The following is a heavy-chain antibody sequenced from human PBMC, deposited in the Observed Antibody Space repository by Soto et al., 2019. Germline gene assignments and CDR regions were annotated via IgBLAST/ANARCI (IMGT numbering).Heavy chain of an antibody. CDR2: IKQDGSEK. V-gene: IGHV3-7*01. J-gene: IGHJ4*02. Sequence: PGGSLRLSCAASGFTFSSYSMNWVRQAPGKGLEWVANIKQDGSEKYYVDSVKGRFTISRDNAKNSLYLQMNSLRAEDTAVYYCARVAIVVVVATFDYWGQGTLVTVSS. D-gene: IGHD2-15*01. CDR1: GFTFSSYS. CDR3: ARVAIVVVVATFDY.